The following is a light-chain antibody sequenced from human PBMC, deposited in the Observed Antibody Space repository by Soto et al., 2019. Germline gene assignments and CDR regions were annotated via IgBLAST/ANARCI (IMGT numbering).Light chain of an antibody. Sequence: DIQMTQSPSTLSGSVGDRVTITCRASQTISSWLAWYQQKPGKAPKLLIYKASTLKSGVPSRFSGSGSGTEFTLTISSLQPDDFATYYCQQYNTYLYTFGQGTRLDIK. V-gene: IGKV1-5*03. CDR3: QQYNTYLYT. CDR2: KAS. CDR1: QTISSW. J-gene: IGKJ2*01.